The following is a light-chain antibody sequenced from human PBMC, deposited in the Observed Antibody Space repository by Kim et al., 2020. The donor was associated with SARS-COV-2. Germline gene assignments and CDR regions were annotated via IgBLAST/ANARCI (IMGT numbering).Light chain of an antibody. CDR3: QQLNSYPLT. CDR1: QGVSSY. CDR2: AAS. Sequence: ASVGDRVTITCRASQGVSSYLAWYQQKPGKAPKLLIYAASTLQSGVPSRFSGSGSGTDFTLTISSLQPEDSATYYCQQLNSYPLTFGGGTKVDIK. J-gene: IGKJ4*01. V-gene: IGKV1-9*01.